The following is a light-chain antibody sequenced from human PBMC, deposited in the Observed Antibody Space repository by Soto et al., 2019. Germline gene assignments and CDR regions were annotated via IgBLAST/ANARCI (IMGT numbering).Light chain of an antibody. CDR1: QSVIIN. V-gene: IGKV3-15*01. Sequence: EIVMTQSPATLSVSPVERAKLSCIASQSVIINLAWYQQTPGQAPRLLIYGASTRATGIPARFSGSGSGTEFTLTISSLQSEDFAVYYCQQYNNWPITCGQGTRLEIK. CDR3: QQYNNWPIT. CDR2: GAS. J-gene: IGKJ5*01.